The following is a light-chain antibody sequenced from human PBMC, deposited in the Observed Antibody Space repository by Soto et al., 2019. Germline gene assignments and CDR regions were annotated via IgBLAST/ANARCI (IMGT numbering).Light chain of an antibody. CDR3: AAWDDNLRSVG. J-gene: IGLJ2*01. CDR2: RSD. V-gene: IGLV1-47*01. Sequence: QSVLTQPPSASETPVQRVTISCSGSTANIGNNYVYWYQHLPGTSPNLLIHRSDQRASGVPDRLSGSKSGASAYLTISGLRSEDEDHYYYAAWDDNLRSVGFGGATKLNVL. CDR1: TANIGNNY.